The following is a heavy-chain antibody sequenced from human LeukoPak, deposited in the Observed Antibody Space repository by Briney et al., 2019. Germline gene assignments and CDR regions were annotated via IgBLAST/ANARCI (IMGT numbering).Heavy chain of an antibody. CDR3: AGDNYGTDY. D-gene: IGHD5-18*01. CDR2: IYYSGNT. J-gene: IGHJ4*02. Sequence: SETLSLTCTASGGSIGSNYWNWIRQPPGKGLEWIGYIYYSGNTYYNPSLKSRITISIDPSKNQFSLKLSSVTAADTAVYYCAGDNYGTDYWGQGTLVTVSS. CDR1: GGSIGSNY. V-gene: IGHV4-59*01.